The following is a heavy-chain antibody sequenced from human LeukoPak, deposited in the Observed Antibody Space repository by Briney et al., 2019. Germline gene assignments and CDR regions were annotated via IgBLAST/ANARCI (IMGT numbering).Heavy chain of an antibody. D-gene: IGHD2-2*01. J-gene: IGHJ4*02. CDR3: ARVLPLGYCSSTSCPYYFDY. V-gene: IGHV4-59*01. CDR1: GGSISSYY. Sequence: SETLSLTCTVSGGSISSYYWSWIRQPPGKGLEWIGYIYYSGSTNYNPSLKSRVTISVDTSKNQFSLKLSSVTAADTAVYYCARVLPLGYCSSTSCPYYFDYWGQGTLVTVSS. CDR2: IYYSGST.